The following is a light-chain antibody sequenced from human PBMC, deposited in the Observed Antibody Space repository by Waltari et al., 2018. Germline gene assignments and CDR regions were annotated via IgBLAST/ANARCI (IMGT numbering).Light chain of an antibody. Sequence: VMTHSPVPLSVSPGDRVTLPCRARQSVCGNFAWYQQNPGQAPMLLISAASTGATNVPGRFSGSVSGTAFSLTITSVQSEDSALYFCQQYNDWPPWTFGQGTKVEIK. CDR1: QSVCGN. J-gene: IGKJ1*01. V-gene: IGKV3-15*01. CDR2: AAS. CDR3: QQYNDWPPWT.